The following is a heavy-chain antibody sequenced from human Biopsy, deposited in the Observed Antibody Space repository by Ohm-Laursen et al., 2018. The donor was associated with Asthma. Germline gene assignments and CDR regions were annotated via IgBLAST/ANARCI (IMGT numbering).Heavy chain of an antibody. J-gene: IGHJ4*02. CDR2: IWFDGSNK. D-gene: IGHD3-10*01. Sequence: SLRLSCTASGFTFGSYGLHWVRQAPGKGLEWVADIWFDGSNKHYADSVKGRFTISRDNSKNTLYLQMNSLRAEGTALYYCGRERSYMVDYWGQGTLVIVSS. CDR3: GRERSYMVDY. V-gene: IGHV3-33*01. CDR1: GFTFGSYG.